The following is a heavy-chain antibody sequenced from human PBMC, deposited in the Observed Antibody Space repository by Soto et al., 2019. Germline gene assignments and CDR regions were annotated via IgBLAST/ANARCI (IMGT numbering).Heavy chain of an antibody. V-gene: IGHV3-23*01. CDR1: GFTFSSYA. CDR2: ISGSGGST. J-gene: IGHJ4*02. CDR3: AAYSRGDSPH. D-gene: IGHD2-21*01. Sequence: GGSLRLSCAASGFTFSSYAMSWVRQAPGKGLEWVSAISGSGGSTYYADSVKGRFTISGDNSKNSLYLQMNSLRVEDTAVYYCAAYSRGDSPHWGQGTLVTAPQ.